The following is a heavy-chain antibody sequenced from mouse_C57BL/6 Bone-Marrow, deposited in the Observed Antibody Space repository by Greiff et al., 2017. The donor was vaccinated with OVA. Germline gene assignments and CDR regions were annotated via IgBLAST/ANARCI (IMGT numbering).Heavy chain of an antibody. Sequence: VHVKQSGPELVKPGASVKISCKASGYSFTDYNMNWVKQSNGKSLEWIGVINPNYGTTSYNQKFKGKATLTVDQSSSTAYMQLNSLTSEDSAVYYCARWEETTVRYFDVWGTGTTVTVSS. V-gene: IGHV1-39*01. CDR1: GYSFTDYN. D-gene: IGHD1-1*01. CDR2: INPNYGTT. J-gene: IGHJ1*03. CDR3: ARWEETTVRYFDV.